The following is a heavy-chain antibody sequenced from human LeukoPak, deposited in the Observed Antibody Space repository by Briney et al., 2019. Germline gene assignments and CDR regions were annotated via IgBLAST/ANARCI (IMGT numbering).Heavy chain of an antibody. Sequence: GASVKVSCKASGGTFSSYAISWVRQAPGQGLEWMGGIIPIFGTANYAQKFQGRVTITADESTSTAYMELSSLRSEDTAVYYCARHPPAGNYEVFDYYYYMDVWGKGTTVTVSS. CDR1: GGTFSSYA. D-gene: IGHD4-11*01. CDR2: IIPIFGTA. V-gene: IGHV1-69*13. J-gene: IGHJ6*03. CDR3: ARHPPAGNYEVFDYYYYMDV.